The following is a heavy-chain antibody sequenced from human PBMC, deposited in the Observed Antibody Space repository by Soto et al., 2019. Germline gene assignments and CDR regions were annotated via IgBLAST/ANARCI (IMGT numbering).Heavy chain of an antibody. Sequence: TSETLSLTCTVSGGSISSSSYYWGWIRQPPGKGLEWIGSIYYSGSTYYNPSLKSRVTISVDTSKNQFSLKLSSVTAADTAVYYCARYGSGSHCFDYWGQGTLVTVSS. CDR3: ARYGSGSHCFDY. CDR1: GGSISSSSYY. V-gene: IGHV4-39*01. D-gene: IGHD3-10*01. CDR2: IYYSGST. J-gene: IGHJ4*02.